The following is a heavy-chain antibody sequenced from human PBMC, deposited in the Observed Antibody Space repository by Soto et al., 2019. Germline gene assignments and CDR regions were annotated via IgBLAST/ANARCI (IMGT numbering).Heavy chain of an antibody. D-gene: IGHD5-12*01. CDR3: ARATSARPFDY. V-gene: IGHV3-33*01. J-gene: IGHJ4*02. CDR2: IWYDGSNK. Sequence: GGSLRLSCAASGFTFSSYGMHWVRQAPGKGLEWVAVIWYDGSNKYYADSVKGRFTISRDNSKNTLYLQMNSLRAEDTAVYYCARATSARPFDYWGQGTLVTVS. CDR1: GFTFSSYG.